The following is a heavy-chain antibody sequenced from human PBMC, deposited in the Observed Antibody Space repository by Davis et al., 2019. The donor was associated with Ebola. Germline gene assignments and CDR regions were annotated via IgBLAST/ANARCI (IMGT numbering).Heavy chain of an antibody. CDR1: GFTFSDYY. D-gene: IGHD2-2*01. V-gene: IGHV3-11*06. CDR3: AREDIVVVPAALYYYYYGMDV. J-gene: IGHJ6*04. Sequence: GGSLRLSCAASGFTFSDYYMSWIRQAPGKGLEWVSYISSSSSYTNYADSVKGRFTISSDNAKNSLYLQMNSLRAEDTAVYYCAREDIVVVPAALYYYYYGMDVWGKGTTVTVSS. CDR2: ISSSSSYT.